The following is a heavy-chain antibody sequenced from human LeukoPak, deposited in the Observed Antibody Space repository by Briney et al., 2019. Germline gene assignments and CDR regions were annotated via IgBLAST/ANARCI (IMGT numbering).Heavy chain of an antibody. CDR2: IYYSGST. D-gene: IGHD5-18*01. CDR1: GGSISSSSYY. J-gene: IGHJ4*02. V-gene: IGHV4-39*01. CDR3: ARQRNSYDDY. Sequence: SETVSLTCTVSGGSISSSSYYWGWIRQPPGKGLEWIGSIYYSGSTYYNPSLKSRVTISVDTSKNQFSLKLSSVTAADTAVYYCARQRNSYDDYWGQGTLVTVFS.